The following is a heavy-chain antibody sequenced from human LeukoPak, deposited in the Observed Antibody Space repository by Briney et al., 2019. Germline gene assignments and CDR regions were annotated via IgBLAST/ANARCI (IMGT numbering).Heavy chain of an antibody. CDR3: ARTRDDYTHADY. J-gene: IGHJ4*02. Sequence: GASVKVSCKASGYTFTNYYIHWVRQAPGQGLEWMGIINPSGGSTSYAQKFQGRVTMTRDTSTSTVYMELSSLRSEDTAVYYCARTRDDYTHADYWGQGTLVTVSS. CDR2: INPSGGST. D-gene: IGHD5-24*01. CDR1: GYTFTNYY. V-gene: IGHV1-46*01.